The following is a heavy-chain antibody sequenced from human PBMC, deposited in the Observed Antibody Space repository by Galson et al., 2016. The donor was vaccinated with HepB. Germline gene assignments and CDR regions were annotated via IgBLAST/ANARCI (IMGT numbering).Heavy chain of an antibody. V-gene: IGHV3-7*01. D-gene: IGHD6-19*01. Sequence: RLSCAASGFTFSAYWMAWIRQAPGKGLEWVANTNQDGSGKHYVDSAKGRFTVSRDNAKNSVFLDMNSLRAEDTAVYYCVSGYTSGIWGQGTTVTVSS. J-gene: IGHJ3*01. CDR3: VSGYTSGI. CDR2: TNQDGSGK. CDR1: GFTFSAYW.